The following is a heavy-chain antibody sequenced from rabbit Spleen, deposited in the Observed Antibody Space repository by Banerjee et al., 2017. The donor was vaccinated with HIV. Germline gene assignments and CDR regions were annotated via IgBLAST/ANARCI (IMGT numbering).Heavy chain of an antibody. CDR1: GFSFSSSDW. CDR2: IDPVFGST. Sequence: QEQLEESGGGLVQPEGSLTLTCTASGFSFSSSDWICWVRQAPGKGLEWIGYIDPVFGSTDYASWAKGRFTISKTSSTTVTLQMTSLTAADTATYFCVRNPVFSYSNLWGPGTLVTVS. CDR3: VRNPVFSYSNL. V-gene: IGHV1S45*01. J-gene: IGHJ4*01. D-gene: IGHD7-1*01.